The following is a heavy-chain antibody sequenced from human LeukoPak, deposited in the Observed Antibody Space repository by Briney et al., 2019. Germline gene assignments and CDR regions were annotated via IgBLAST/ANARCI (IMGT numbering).Heavy chain of an antibody. V-gene: IGHV1-18*01. CDR1: GYTFTPYG. CDR3: ARIDSEEQQLEYYYYYMDV. J-gene: IGHJ6*03. CDR2: ICASDGNT. Sequence: SLIVSFKASGYTFTPYGTSWVRQAPGQGLEWMGLICASDGNTNYAQKLQGRVTMTTDTSTSTAYMELRSLSSDATAVYYCARIDSEEQQLEYYYYYMDVWGKGTTVTVSS. D-gene: IGHD6-13*01.